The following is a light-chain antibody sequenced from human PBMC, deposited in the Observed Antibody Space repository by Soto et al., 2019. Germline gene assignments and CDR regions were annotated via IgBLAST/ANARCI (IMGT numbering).Light chain of an antibody. V-gene: IGKV1-39*01. J-gene: IGKJ5*01. CDR2: AAS. CDR3: QQSYSTPIT. Sequence: DIQMTQSPSSLSASVGDIVTITFRASQSISSYLNWYQQKPGKAPKLLIYAASSLQSGVPSRFSGSGSGTDFTLTISSLQPEDFATYYCQQSYSTPITFGQGTRLEIK. CDR1: QSISSY.